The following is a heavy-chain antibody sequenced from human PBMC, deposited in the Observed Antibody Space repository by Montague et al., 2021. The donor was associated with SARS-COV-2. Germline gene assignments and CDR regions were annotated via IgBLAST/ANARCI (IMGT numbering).Heavy chain of an antibody. D-gene: IGHD1-1*01. Sequence: TLSLTCTVSGGSISSGGYYWSWIRQPAGKGLEWIGRIYTTGTTNHNPSLKSRVTMFIDTSKNQYSLKLTSVAAADTAVYYCARVGGNEYRFFDYWGQGSLVTVSS. CDR3: ARVGGNEYRFFDY. V-gene: IGHV4-61*02. J-gene: IGHJ4*02. CDR1: GGSISSGGYY. CDR2: IYTTGTT.